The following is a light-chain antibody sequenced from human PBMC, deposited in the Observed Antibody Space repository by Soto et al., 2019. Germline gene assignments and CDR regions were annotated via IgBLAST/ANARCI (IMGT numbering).Light chain of an antibody. V-gene: IGLV2-14*01. CDR2: EVS. Sequence: QSVLTQPASVSGSPGQSITISCTGTSSDVGGYNYVSWYQQHPGKAPKLMIYEVSNRPSGVSNRFSGSKSGNTASLTISGLQAEEEADYYCTSYTSSITYVFGTGTKLTVL. CDR1: SSDVGGYNY. J-gene: IGLJ1*01. CDR3: TSYTSSITYV.